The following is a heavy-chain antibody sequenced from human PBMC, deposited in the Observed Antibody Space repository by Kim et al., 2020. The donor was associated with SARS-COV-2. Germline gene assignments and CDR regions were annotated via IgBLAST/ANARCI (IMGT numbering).Heavy chain of an antibody. J-gene: IGHJ4*02. Sequence: GGSLRLSCAASGFTFSSYWMHWVRQAPGKGLLWVSRINGDGSTTTYADSVKGRVTISRDNAKNTLYLEMSSLRADDTGVYYCTRGYSGTYRLDYWGQGILVTVSS. CDR2: INGDGSTT. CDR3: TRGYSGTYRLDY. V-gene: IGHV3-74*01. D-gene: IGHD1-26*01. CDR1: GFTFSSYW.